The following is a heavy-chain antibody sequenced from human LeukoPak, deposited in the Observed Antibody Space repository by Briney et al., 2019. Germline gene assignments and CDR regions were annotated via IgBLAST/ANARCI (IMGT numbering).Heavy chain of an antibody. CDR2: ISGSGGST. D-gene: IGHD5-18*01. Sequence: QAGRSLRLSCAASGFTFSSYAMSWVRQAPGKGLEWVSAISGSGGSTYYADSVKGRFTISRDNSKNTLYLQMNSLRAEDTAVYYCAKDRPPLQLWFEKSHYYFDYWGQGTLVTVSS. CDR1: GFTFSSYA. CDR3: AKDRPPLQLWFEKSHYYFDY. V-gene: IGHV3-23*01. J-gene: IGHJ4*02.